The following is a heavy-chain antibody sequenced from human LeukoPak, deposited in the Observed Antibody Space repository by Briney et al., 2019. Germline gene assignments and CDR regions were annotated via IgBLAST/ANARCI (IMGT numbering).Heavy chain of an antibody. V-gene: IGHV4-39*01. CDR1: GVSISSSNSY. J-gene: IGHJ4*02. CDR3: ARQTGSGLFILP. CDR2: IYYSGNT. Sequence: SETLSLTCTVSGVSISSSNSYWGWIRQPPGKGLEWIGSIYYSGNTYYNASLKSQVSISIDTSKNQFSLKLTSVTASDTAVYYCARQTGSGLFILPGGQGTLVTVSS. D-gene: IGHD3/OR15-3a*01.